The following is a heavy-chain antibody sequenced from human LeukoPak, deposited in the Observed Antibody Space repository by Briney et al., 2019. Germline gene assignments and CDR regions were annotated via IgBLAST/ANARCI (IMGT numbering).Heavy chain of an antibody. CDR1: GFTFSNYW. CDR3: ARGIIVVVPAGLGARFGYFDF. V-gene: IGHV3-7*01. J-gene: IGHJ4*02. Sequence: GGSLRLSCAASGFTFSNYWMSWVRQAPGKGLEWVANIKQDGSEKYYVDSVKGRFTISRDNAKNSLFLQMNSLRAEDTAVYYCARGIIVVVPAGLGARFGYFDFWGQGTLVTVSS. D-gene: IGHD2-2*01. CDR2: IKQDGSEK.